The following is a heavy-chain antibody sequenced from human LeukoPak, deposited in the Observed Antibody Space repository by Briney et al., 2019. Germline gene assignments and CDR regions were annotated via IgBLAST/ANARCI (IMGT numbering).Heavy chain of an antibody. CDR3: ARENSGSYREFDY. J-gene: IGHJ4*01. CDR2: IYYSGST. V-gene: IGHV4-39*07. CDR1: GGSISSSSYY. Sequence: SETLSLTCTVSGGSISSSSYYWGWIRQPPGKGLEWIGSIYYSGSTYYNPSLKSRVTISVDTSKNQFSLKLSSVTAADTAVFYCARENSGSYREFDYWGQEPWSPSRQ. D-gene: IGHD1-26*01.